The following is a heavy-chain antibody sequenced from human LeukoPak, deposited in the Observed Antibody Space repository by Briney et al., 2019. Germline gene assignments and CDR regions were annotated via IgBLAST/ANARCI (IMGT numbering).Heavy chain of an antibody. CDR1: GGSISSGGYS. Sequence: SQTLSLNCAVSGGSISSGGYSWSWIRQPPGKGLEWIGYIYHSGSTYYNSSLKSRVTVSVDRSKNQFSLKLSSVTAADTAVYYCARASRVWFGGLDYWGQGTLVTVSS. V-gene: IGHV4-30-2*01. CDR3: ARASRVWFGGLDY. D-gene: IGHD3-10*01. CDR2: IYHSGST. J-gene: IGHJ4*02.